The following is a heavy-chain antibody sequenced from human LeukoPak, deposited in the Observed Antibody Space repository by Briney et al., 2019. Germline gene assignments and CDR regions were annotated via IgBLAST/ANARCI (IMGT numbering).Heavy chain of an antibody. CDR2: IEQEGHEK. Sequence: PGGSLRLSCAASGFTFSSYWMSWVRQAPGRGLEWVANIEQEGHEKNYVDSVKGRFTISRDNAKKSLYLQMNSLTAGDTAVYYCARVRYRQQLVRGDDWFDPWGQGTLVTVSS. D-gene: IGHD6-13*01. V-gene: IGHV3-7*03. CDR3: ARVRYRQQLVRGDDWFDP. CDR1: GFTFSSYW. J-gene: IGHJ5*02.